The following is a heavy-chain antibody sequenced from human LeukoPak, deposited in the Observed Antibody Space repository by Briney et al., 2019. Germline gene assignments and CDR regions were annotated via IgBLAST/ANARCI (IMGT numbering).Heavy chain of an antibody. Sequence: PSETLSLTCTVSGDSIFSTTYYWGWIRQPPGKGLEWIGSIFHSGSTYYNPSLKSRVTISVDTSKNQLSLRLRSVTAADTAVYYSARLAPGTRPPAYWSHGTLVTISS. CDR3: ARLAPGTRPPAY. CDR1: GDSIFSTTYY. CDR2: IFHSGST. D-gene: IGHD1-14*01. V-gene: IGHV4-39*01. J-gene: IGHJ4*01.